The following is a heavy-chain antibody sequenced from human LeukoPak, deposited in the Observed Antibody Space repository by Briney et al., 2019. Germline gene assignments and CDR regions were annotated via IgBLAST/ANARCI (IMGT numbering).Heavy chain of an antibody. CDR3: ARTVGTHRFDY. V-gene: IGHV4-39*02. CDR1: GGSISSRSYY. J-gene: IGHJ4*02. CDR2: IYYSGET. Sequence: ETLSLTCTVSGGSISSRSYYWGWIRQPPGKELEWIGSIYYSGETHYNPSLHSRVVMSVDTSNNHFSLKLTSVTAPDTAVYYCARTVGTHRFDYWGQGTLITVSS. D-gene: IGHD4-23*01.